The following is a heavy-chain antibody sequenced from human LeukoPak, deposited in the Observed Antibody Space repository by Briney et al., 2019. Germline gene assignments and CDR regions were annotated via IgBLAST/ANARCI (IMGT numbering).Heavy chain of an antibody. Sequence: PSETLSLTCAVYGGSFSGYYWSWIRQPPGKGLEWIGEINHSGSTNYNPSLKSRVTISVDTSKNQFSLKLSSVTAADTAVYYCARGGDYGRDHTTNWFDPWGQGTLVTVSS. D-gene: IGHD4-17*01. CDR3: ARGGDYGRDHTTNWFDP. J-gene: IGHJ5*02. CDR1: GGSFSGYY. CDR2: INHSGST. V-gene: IGHV4-34*01.